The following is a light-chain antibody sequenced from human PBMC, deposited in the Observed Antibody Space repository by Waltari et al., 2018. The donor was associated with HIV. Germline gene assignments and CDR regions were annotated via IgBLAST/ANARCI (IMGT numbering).Light chain of an antibody. CDR1: QSVLYSSNNKNY. J-gene: IGKJ1*01. CDR3: QQYYSTPSVT. Sequence: DIVMTQSPDSLAVPLGERATINCKSSQSVLYSSNNKNYLAWYQQKPGQPPKLLIYWAYTRESVVPDRFSGSGSGTDFTLTISSLQAEDVALYYCQQYYSTPSVTFGQGTKVEIK. CDR2: WAY. V-gene: IGKV4-1*01.